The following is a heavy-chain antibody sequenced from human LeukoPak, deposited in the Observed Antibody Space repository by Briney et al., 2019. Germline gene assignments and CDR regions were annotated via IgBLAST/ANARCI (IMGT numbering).Heavy chain of an antibody. CDR3: ARVLSTCYYYGMDV. D-gene: IGHD2-8*02. CDR1: GGSISSGGYS. V-gene: IGHV4-30-2*01. Sequence: PSETLSLTCAVSGGSISSGGYSWSWIRQPPGKGPEWIGYIYHSGSTYYNPSLKSRVTISVDRSKNQFSLKLSSVTAADTAVYYCARVLSTCYYYGMDVWGQGTTVTVSS. CDR2: IYHSGST. J-gene: IGHJ6*02.